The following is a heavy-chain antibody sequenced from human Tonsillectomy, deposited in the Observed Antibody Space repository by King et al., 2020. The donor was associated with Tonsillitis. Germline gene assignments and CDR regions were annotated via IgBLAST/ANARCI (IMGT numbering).Heavy chain of an antibody. CDR1: GFSFSKSG. V-gene: IGHV3-30*02. CDR2: IRDDGSIK. Sequence: VQLVESGGGVVQPGGSLRVSCAASGFSFSKSGMHWVRQAPGQGLEWVAFIRDDGSIKDYADSMKGRFTVSRDNSRNTVDLKMDSLRAEDTAVYYCAKDLTSCYDSVCYGMDVWGQGTTVTVSS. D-gene: IGHD3-9*01. CDR3: AKDLTSCYDSVCYGMDV. J-gene: IGHJ6*02.